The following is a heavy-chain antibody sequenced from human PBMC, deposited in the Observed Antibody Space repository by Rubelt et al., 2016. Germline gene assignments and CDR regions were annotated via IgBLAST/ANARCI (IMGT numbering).Heavy chain of an antibody. J-gene: IGHJ4*02. Sequence: QVQLQQWGAGLLKPSETLSLTCAVYGGSFSGYYWSWIRQPPGKGLEWIGEINHSGSTNYNPSLKSRVTISVDTSKNQFSLKLSSVTAADTAVYHCARGSGADGVVIEAGYWGQGTLVTVSS. CDR1: GGSFSGYY. CDR2: INHSGST. CDR3: ARGSGADGVVIEAGY. D-gene: IGHD3-3*01. V-gene: IGHV4-34*01.